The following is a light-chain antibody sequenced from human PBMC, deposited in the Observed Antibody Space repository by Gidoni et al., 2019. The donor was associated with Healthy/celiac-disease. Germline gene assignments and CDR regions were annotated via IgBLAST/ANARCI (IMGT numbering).Light chain of an antibody. CDR2: SNN. V-gene: IGLV1-44*01. J-gene: IGLJ3*02. CDR3: AAWDDSLNGWV. Sequence: PSASGTPGQRVPISCSGSSSNIGSNTVNWYQQLPGTAPKLIIYSNNQRPSGVPDRFSGSKSGTSASLAISGLQSEDEADYYCAAWDDSLNGWVFGGGTKLTVL. CDR1: SSNIGSNT.